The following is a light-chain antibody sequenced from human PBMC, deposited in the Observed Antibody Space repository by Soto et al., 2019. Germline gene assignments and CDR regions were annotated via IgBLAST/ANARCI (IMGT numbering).Light chain of an antibody. V-gene: IGKV3-20*01. J-gene: IGKJ3*01. CDR3: HQYGSSLFT. CDR2: GAS. Sequence: EIVLTQSPGTLSLSPGERATLSCRASQSVSSSYLAWYQQKPGQAPRLIIYGASSRATGIPDWFSGSGSGTDFTLTISRLEPEDFAVYYCHQYGSSLFTFGPGTKVDIK. CDR1: QSVSSSY.